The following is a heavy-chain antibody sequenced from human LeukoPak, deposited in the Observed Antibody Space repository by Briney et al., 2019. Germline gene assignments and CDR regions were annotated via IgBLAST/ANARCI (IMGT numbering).Heavy chain of an antibody. CDR1: GGSLSAYY. Sequence: SETLSLTCTVSGGSLSAYYWNWIRQTPGKGLEWIGYVYHSGSTNYNPSLKSRVTISVDTSKNQFSLKLSSVTAADTAVYYCARESDGSGGGDYWGQGTLVTVSS. V-gene: IGHV4-59*01. J-gene: IGHJ4*02. CDR3: ARESDGSGGGDY. D-gene: IGHD3-10*01. CDR2: VYHSGST.